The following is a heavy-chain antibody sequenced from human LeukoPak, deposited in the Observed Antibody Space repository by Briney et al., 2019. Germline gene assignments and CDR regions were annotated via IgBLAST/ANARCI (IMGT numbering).Heavy chain of an antibody. J-gene: IGHJ5*02. V-gene: IGHV2-5*02. CDR2: INWDDQK. CDR1: GFALTTSGVG. D-gene: IGHD3-22*01. Sequence: GSGPTLVNPTQTLTLTCTFSGFALTTSGVGVGWIRQPPGKALEWLELINWDDQKVYSPSLQSRLSITKDTCKNQVVLTMTNVDPVDTATYYCAHRRDSSGYQYRYWFAPWGQGTLVTVSS. CDR3: AHRRDSSGYQYRYWFAP.